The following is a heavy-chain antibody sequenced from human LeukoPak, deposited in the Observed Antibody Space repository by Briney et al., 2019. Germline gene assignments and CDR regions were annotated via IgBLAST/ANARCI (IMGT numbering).Heavy chain of an antibody. Sequence: SETLSLTCTVSGGSISSYYWSWIRQPPGKGLEWIGYIHYSGSTNYNPSLKSRVTISVDTSKNQFSLKLSSVTAADTAVYYCARGGSYGSYWGQGTLVTVSS. V-gene: IGHV4-59*01. CDR1: GGSISSYY. J-gene: IGHJ4*02. D-gene: IGHD5-18*01. CDR2: IHYSGST. CDR3: ARGGSYGSY.